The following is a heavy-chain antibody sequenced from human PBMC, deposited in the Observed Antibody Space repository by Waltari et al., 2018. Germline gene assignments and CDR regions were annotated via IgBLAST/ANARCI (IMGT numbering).Heavy chain of an antibody. CDR2: VIPKSGGP. V-gene: IGHV1-2*06. CDR1: GYTFIDYY. CDR3: ARWPALSADPYYFDY. Sequence: QVQLVQSGAEVKKPGASVRVSCKTSGYTFIDYYIHWVRQAPGQGLEWMGRVIPKSGGPSYPQKFKDRVTMTRDTSISTAYMELSRLTFDDTAVYFCARWPALSADPYYFDYWGQGTLVTVSS. J-gene: IGHJ4*02. D-gene: IGHD3-16*01.